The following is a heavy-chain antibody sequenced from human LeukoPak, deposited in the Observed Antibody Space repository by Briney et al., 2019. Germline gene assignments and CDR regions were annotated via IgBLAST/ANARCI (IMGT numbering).Heavy chain of an antibody. CDR1: GGSISSYY. V-gene: IGHV4-59*01. Sequence: SETLSLTCTVSGGSISSYYWSWIRQPPGKGLEWIGYIYYSGSTNYNPSLKSRVTISVDTSKNQFSLKLSSVTAADTAVYYCARAHFGVVFLRATNWFDPWGQGTLVTVSS. D-gene: IGHD3-3*01. J-gene: IGHJ5*02. CDR2: IYYSGST. CDR3: ARAHFGVVFLRATNWFDP.